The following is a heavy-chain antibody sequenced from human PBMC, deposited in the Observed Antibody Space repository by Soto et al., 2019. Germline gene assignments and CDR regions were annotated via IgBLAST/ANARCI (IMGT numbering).Heavy chain of an antibody. J-gene: IGHJ4*02. CDR3: ARRSSSGWTFPARDY. CDR2: INHSGNT. Sequence: QVQLQQWGAGLLKPSETLSLTCAVYGGSFSGYYWSWIRQPPGKGLEWIGEINHSGNTNYNPSLKSRDTISVDTSQNQFSLTLSAVAAEYTAVYYCARRSSSGWTFPARDYWGQGTLVTVSS. V-gene: IGHV4-34*01. D-gene: IGHD6-19*01. CDR1: GGSFSGYY.